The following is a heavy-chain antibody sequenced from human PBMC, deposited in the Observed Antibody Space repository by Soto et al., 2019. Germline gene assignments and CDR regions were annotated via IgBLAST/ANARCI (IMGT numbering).Heavy chain of an antibody. J-gene: IGHJ6*02. CDR2: ISTTSTYI. Sequence: GSLRLSCAASGXTFSGDSMNWVRQAPGKGLEWVSSISTTSTYIYYADSVKGRFTIYRDNANNSLHLKMNSLRAEDTAVYYCVRDYVMDVWGQGTTVTVSS. D-gene: IGHD3-10*02. V-gene: IGHV3-21*01. CDR1: GXTFSGDS. CDR3: VRDYVMDV.